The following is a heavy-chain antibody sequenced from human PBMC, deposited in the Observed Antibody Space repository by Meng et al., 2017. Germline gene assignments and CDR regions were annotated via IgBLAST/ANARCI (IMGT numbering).Heavy chain of an antibody. D-gene: IGHD2-2*01. J-gene: IGHJ6*02. Sequence: SVKVSCKASGGTFSSYAISWVRQAPGQGLEWMGGIIPFFGTANYAQKFQGRVTITAEKSTSTAYMELSSLRSEDTAVYYCAGPPRHIVVVPAAMRGGDYYYYGMDVWGQGTTVTVSS. CDR2: IIPFFGTA. CDR1: GGTFSSYA. CDR3: AGPPRHIVVVPAAMRGGDYYYYGMDV. V-gene: IGHV1-69*06.